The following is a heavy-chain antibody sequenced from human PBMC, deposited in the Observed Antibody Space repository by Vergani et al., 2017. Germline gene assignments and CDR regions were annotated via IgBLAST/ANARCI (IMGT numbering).Heavy chain of an antibody. Sequence: QVQLVESGGGVVQPGRSLRLSCAASGFTFNQYGMNWVRQAPGKGLEWVAFIQKDGIDKFYADSVRGRFTISRDISKNTLYLEMNSLSAEDTGLYHCVKDHPVFDEWGRGTLVSVS. V-gene: IGHV3-30*02. CDR1: GFTFNQYG. CDR2: IQKDGIDK. CDR3: VKDHPVFDE. J-gene: IGHJ4*02.